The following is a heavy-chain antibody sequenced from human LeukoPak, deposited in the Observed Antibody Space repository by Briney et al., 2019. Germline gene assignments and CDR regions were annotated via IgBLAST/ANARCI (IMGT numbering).Heavy chain of an antibody. CDR3: ARDATGPAFEY. CDR2: ISYDGSNK. D-gene: IGHD2-15*01. J-gene: IGHJ4*02. Sequence: GGSLRLSCAASGFTFSSYGMHWVRQAPGKGLEWVAVISYDGSNKYYADSVKGRFTISRDNSKNTLYLQMNSLRAEDTAVYYCARDATGPAFEYWGQGTLVTVSS. V-gene: IGHV3-30*03. CDR1: GFTFSSYG.